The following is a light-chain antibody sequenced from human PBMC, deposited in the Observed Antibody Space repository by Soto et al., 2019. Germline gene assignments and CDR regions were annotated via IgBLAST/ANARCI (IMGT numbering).Light chain of an antibody. CDR1: SSDIGAYNH. Sequence: QSMLTQPASVSGSPGRSITISCTGTSSDIGAYNHVSWYQQYPGKAPTLMIYEVTNRPSGVSSRFSGSKSGNTASLTISGLQAEDEGDYYCSSYTTSDTWVFGGGTKVTVL. V-gene: IGLV2-14*01. J-gene: IGLJ3*02. CDR3: SSYTTSDTWV. CDR2: EVT.